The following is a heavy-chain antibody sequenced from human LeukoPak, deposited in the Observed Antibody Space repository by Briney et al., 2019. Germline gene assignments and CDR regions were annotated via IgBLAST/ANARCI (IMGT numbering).Heavy chain of an antibody. Sequence: ASVKVSCKASGYTFTSYGISWVRQAPGQGLEWMGWISAYNGNTNYAQKLQGRVTMTTDTSTSTAYMELRSLRPDDTAVYYCARDRGYYGSGSYYIGPWGQGTLVTVSS. CDR3: ARDRGYYGSGSYYIGP. J-gene: IGHJ5*02. CDR1: GYTFTSYG. V-gene: IGHV1-18*01. D-gene: IGHD3-10*01. CDR2: ISAYNGNT.